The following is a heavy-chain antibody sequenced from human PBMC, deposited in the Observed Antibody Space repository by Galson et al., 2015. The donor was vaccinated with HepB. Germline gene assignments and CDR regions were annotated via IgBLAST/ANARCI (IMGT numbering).Heavy chain of an antibody. V-gene: IGHV3-15*01. CDR2: IKSKTDGGTT. Sequence: SLRLACAASGFTFSNAWMSWVRQAPGKGLEWVGRIKSKTDGGTTDYAAPVKGRFTISRDDSKNTLYLQMNSLKTEDTAVYYCTTPGLENYYDSLDYWGQGTLVTVSS. J-gene: IGHJ4*02. D-gene: IGHD3-22*01. CDR1: GFTFSNAW. CDR3: TTPGLENYYDSLDY.